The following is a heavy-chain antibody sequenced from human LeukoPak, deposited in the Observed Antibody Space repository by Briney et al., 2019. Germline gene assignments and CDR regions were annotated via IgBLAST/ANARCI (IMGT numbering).Heavy chain of an antibody. CDR3: ARGWFGESHGMDV. V-gene: IGHV3-7*01. D-gene: IGHD3-10*01. Sequence: GGSLRLSCAASGFTFSSYWMSWVRQAPGKGLEWVANIKQDGSEKYYVDSVKGRFTISRDNAKNSLYLQMNSLRAEDTAVYYCARGWFGESHGMDVWGQGTTVTVSS. J-gene: IGHJ6*02. CDR1: GFTFSSYW. CDR2: IKQDGSEK.